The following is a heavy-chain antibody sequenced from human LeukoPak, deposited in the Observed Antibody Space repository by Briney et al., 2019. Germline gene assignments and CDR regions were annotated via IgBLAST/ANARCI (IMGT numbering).Heavy chain of an antibody. V-gene: IGHV1-2*06. CDR1: GYTFTGYY. J-gene: IGHJ6*04. CDR2: INPNSGGT. Sequence: ASVKVSCKASGYTFTGYYMHWVRQAPGQGLEWMGRINPNSGGTNYAQKFQGRVTMTRDTSISTAYMELSRLRSDDTAVYYCARDIGLMGFGELMDVWGKGTTVTVSS. CDR3: ARDIGLMGFGELMDV. D-gene: IGHD3-10*01.